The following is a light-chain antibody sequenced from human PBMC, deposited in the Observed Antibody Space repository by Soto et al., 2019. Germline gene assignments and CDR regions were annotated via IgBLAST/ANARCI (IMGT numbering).Light chain of an antibody. CDR3: SSYTSSSTLV. CDR2: DVS. J-gene: IGLJ2*01. Sequence: QSALTQPASVSGSLGQWITISCTGTSSDVGGYNYVSWYQQHPGKAPKLMIYDVSNRPSGVSNRFSGSKSGNTASLTISGLQAEDEADYYCSSYTSSSTLVFGGGTKVTVL. V-gene: IGLV2-14*01. CDR1: SSDVGGYNY.